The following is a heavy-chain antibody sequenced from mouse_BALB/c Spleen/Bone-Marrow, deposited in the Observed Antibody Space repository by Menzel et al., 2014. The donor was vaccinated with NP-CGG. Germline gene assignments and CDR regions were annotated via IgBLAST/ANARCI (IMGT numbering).Heavy chain of an antibody. CDR1: GFTFSSYG. Sequence: EVNVVESGGDLVKPGGSLNLSCAASGFTFSSYGMSWVRQTPDKRLEWVATISSGGSYTYYPDSVKGRFTISRDNAKNTLYLQMSSRKSEDTAMYYCARLGRDYFDYWGKGTTLSLSS. V-gene: IGHV5-6*01. CDR3: ARLGRDYFDY. D-gene: IGHD4-1*01. J-gene: IGHJ2*01. CDR2: ISSGGSYT.